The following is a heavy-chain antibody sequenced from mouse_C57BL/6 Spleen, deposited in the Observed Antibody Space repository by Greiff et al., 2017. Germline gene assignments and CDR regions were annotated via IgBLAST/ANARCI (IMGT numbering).Heavy chain of an antibody. Sequence: QVQLQQSGPELVKPGASVPISCKASGYTFTDYYINWVKQRPGQGLEWIGWIYPGSGNTTYNEKFQGKATLTVDTSSSTAYMQLSSLTSEDSAVYFCARSRFYSNFSWLAYWGQGTLVTVSA. D-gene: IGHD2-5*01. CDR2: IYPGSGNT. J-gene: IGHJ3*01. V-gene: IGHV1-84*01. CDR3: ARSRFYSNFSWLAY. CDR1: GYTFTDYY.